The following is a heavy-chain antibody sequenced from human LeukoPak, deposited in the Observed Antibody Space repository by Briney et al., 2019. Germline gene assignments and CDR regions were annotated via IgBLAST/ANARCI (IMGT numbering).Heavy chain of an antibody. V-gene: IGHV4-39*07. D-gene: IGHD3-22*01. J-gene: IGHJ4*02. CDR1: GGSISSSSYY. CDR2: IYYSGST. Sequence: SQTLSLTCAVSGGSISSSSYYWGWIRQPPGKGLEWIGSIYYSGSTYYNPSLKSRVTISVDTSKNQFSLKLSSVTAADTAVYYCARDQDLLLHYFDYWGQGTLVTVSS. CDR3: ARDQDLLLHYFDY.